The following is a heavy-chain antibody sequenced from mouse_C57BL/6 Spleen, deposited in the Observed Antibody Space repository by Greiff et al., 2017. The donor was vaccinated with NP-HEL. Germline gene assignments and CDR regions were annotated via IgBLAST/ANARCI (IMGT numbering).Heavy chain of an antibody. CDR3: ARHRSLYYGNFYFDY. Sequence: QVQLQQSGAELARPGASVKMSCKASGYTFTSYTMHWVKQRPGQGLEWIGYINPSSGYTKYNQKFKDKATLTADKSSSTAYMQLSSLTSEDSAVYYCARHRSLYYGNFYFDYCGHGTTLSVSS. CDR2: INPSSGYT. J-gene: IGHJ2*01. V-gene: IGHV1-4*01. CDR1: GYTFTSYT. D-gene: IGHD2-1*01.